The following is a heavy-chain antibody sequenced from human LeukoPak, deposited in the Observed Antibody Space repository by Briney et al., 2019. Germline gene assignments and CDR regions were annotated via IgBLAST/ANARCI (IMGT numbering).Heavy chain of an antibody. CDR3: AREEHGLAPRGPFDN. CDR1: GGSITSGASY. V-gene: IGHV4-31*03. J-gene: IGHJ4*02. D-gene: IGHD1/OR15-1a*01. Sequence: SETLSLTCTVSGGSITSGASYWSWIRQPLGKGLEWIGNIYYSGNTYYNPSLRSRVTISVDTSKSQFTLKLSSVAAADTAVYYCAREEHGLAPRGPFDNWGQGTLVTVSS. CDR2: IYYSGNT.